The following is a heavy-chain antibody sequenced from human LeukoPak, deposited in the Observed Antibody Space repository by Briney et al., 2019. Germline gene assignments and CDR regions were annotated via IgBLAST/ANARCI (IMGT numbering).Heavy chain of an antibody. J-gene: IGHJ4*02. CDR3: ARAAAAGTDY. V-gene: IGHV3-21*01. CDR2: ISSSSSYI. Sequence: GGSLRLSCAASGFAFSAHSMNWARQAPGKGLEWVSSISSSSSYIYYADSVKGRFTISRDNAKNSLYLQMNSLRAEDTAVYYCARAAAAGTDYWGQGTLVTVSS. CDR1: GFAFSAHS. D-gene: IGHD6-13*01.